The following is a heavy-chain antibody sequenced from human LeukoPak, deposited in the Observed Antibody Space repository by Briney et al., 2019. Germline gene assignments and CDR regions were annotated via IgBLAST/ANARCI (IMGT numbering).Heavy chain of an antibody. J-gene: IGHJ4*02. CDR2: IYYSGST. D-gene: IGHD3-9*01. V-gene: IGHV4-59*01. CDR1: GGSISSYY. CDR3: ARSPIQYYDILTGYSRIYYFDY. Sequence: SETLSLTCTVSGGSISSYYWSWIRQPPGKGLEGVGYIYYSGSTNYNPSLRSRVTISVDTSKNQFSLKLSSVTAADTAVYYCARSPIQYYDILTGYSRIYYFDYWGQGTLVTVSS.